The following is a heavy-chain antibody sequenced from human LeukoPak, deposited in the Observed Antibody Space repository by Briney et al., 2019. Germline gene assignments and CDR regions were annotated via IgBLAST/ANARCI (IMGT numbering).Heavy chain of an antibody. Sequence: GGSLRLSCAGSGFTFRSHWMNWVRQAPGKGLEWVASIKDDGSEKHYVDSVSGRFTISRDNDKNSLHLQMSSLRAEDTAVYYCARRGITISGVLVYHYSGLDVWGQGTTVTVSS. D-gene: IGHD3-3*01. J-gene: IGHJ6*02. CDR2: IKDDGSEK. CDR1: GFTFRSHW. CDR3: ARRGITISGVLVYHYSGLDV. V-gene: IGHV3-7*01.